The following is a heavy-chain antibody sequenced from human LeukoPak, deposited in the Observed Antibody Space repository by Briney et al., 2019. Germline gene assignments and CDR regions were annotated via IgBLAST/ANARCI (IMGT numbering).Heavy chain of an antibody. CDR2: IRSKANSYAT. Sequence: GGPLRLSCAASGSTFSGSAMHWVRQASGKGLEWVGRIRSKANSYATAYAASVKGRFTISRDDSKNTAYLQMNSLKTEDTAVYYCTRQGGYCSSTSCYHFDYWGQGTLVTVSS. CDR1: GSTFSGSA. D-gene: IGHD2-2*01. V-gene: IGHV3-73*01. CDR3: TRQGGYCSSTSCYHFDY. J-gene: IGHJ4*02.